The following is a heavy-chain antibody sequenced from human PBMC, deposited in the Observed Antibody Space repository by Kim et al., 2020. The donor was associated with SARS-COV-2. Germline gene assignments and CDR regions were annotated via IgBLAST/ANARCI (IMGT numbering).Heavy chain of an antibody. J-gene: IGHJ6*02. Sequence: GGSLRLSCTASGFIFSNLAMSWVRQAPGKGLEWVSVISEDGGSTYFAESVNGRFTISRDNSKNTLYLQMNNLRVEDTAVYFCGKGHAMDVWGQGTTVTVS. V-gene: IGHV3-23*01. CDR3: GKGHAMDV. CDR1: GFIFSNLA. CDR2: ISEDGGST.